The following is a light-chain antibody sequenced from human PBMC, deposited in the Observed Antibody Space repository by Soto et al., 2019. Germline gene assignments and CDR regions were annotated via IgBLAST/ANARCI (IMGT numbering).Light chain of an antibody. V-gene: IGLV2-14*01. J-gene: IGLJ3*02. CDR3: SSFTSSSTGV. CDR2: EVS. CDR1: SSDIGGYNY. Sequence: QSVLTQPASVSGSPGQSITISCTGTSSDIGGYNYVSWYQQHPGKAPKLMIYEVSNRPSGVYNRVSGSKSGNTASLTISGLQAEDEAYYYCSSFTSSSTGVFGGGTKLTVL.